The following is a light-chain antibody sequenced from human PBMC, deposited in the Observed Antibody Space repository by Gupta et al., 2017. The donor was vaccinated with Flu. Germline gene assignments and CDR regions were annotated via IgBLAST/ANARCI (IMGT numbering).Light chain of an antibody. CDR3: SAYAGANTVYV. V-gene: IGLV2-8*01. CDR2: EVP. J-gene: IGLJ1*01. Sequence: QSALTQPPEEAGEKGQSVTISCTGTISDIGGYNLVSWYQQYPGKVPKLMIYEVPKRPSGVPDRFSGSKSGNTASLTVSGLQAEDEADYYCSAYAGANTVYVFGTGTKVTVL. CDR1: ISDIGGYNL.